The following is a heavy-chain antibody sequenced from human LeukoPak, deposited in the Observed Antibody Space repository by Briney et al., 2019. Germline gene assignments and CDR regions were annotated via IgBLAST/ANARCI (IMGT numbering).Heavy chain of an antibody. CDR3: ARVVRYSNSDY. J-gene: IGHJ4*02. Sequence: PGGSLRLSCAVSGFSFRSYSMSWVRQAPGKGLEWVSYISYSGSTTSYADSVKGRFTISRDNAKNSLYLQMNSPRAEDTAVYYCARVVRYSNSDYWGQGILVTVSS. CDR2: ISYSGSTT. V-gene: IGHV3-48*01. D-gene: IGHD4-11*01. CDR1: GFSFRSYS.